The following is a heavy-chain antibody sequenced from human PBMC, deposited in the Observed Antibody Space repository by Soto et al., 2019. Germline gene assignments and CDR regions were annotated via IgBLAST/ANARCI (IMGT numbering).Heavy chain of an antibody. V-gene: IGHV3-74*01. CDR1: GFTFTNYW. D-gene: IGHD4-17*01. CDR3: ARGLSGASVGNDY. CDR2: IKTDGSTT. J-gene: IGHJ4*02. Sequence: EVQLVESGGGLVQPGGSLRLSCAASGFTFTNYWMHWIRQAPGKGLVWVSRIKTDGSTTNYADSVKGRFTISRDNAENKVYLQMNSLRAEDTAVYYCARGLSGASVGNDYWGQGTLVTVSS.